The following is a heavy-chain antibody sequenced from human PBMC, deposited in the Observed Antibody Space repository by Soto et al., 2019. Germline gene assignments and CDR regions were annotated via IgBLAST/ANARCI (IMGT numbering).Heavy chain of an antibody. CDR1: GFTFSSYS. J-gene: IGHJ4*02. V-gene: IGHV3-23*01. CDR3: AKRSLTHRLAVAGRPWYYFDD. D-gene: IGHD6-19*01. CDR2: ISGSGGST. Sequence: XGCLRITRAASGFTFSSYSMSWVRQAPGKGLEWVSAISGSGGSTYYADSVKGRFTISRDNSKNTLYLQMNSLRAEDKAVYYCAKRSLTHRLAVAGRPWYYFDDWGQGTLVTVPS.